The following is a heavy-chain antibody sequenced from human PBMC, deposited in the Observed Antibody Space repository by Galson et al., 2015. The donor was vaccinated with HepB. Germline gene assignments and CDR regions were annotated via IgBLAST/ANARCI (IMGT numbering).Heavy chain of an antibody. CDR3: ARDGRREGSKNYYFDY. CDR2: IKQDGSEK. J-gene: IGHJ4*02. Sequence: SLRLSCAASGFTFSNSWMSWVRQAPGKGLEWVANIKQDGSEKYYVDSVKGRFTISRDSVDNLMYLQMNSLRAEDTAVYYCARDGRREGSKNYYFDYWGQGTLVTVSS. CDR1: GFTFSNSW. V-gene: IGHV3-7*01. D-gene: IGHD5-24*01.